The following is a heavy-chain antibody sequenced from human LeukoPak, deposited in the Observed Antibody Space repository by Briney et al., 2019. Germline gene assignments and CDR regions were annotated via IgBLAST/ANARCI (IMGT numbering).Heavy chain of an antibody. CDR2: INPNSGGT. Sequence: ASVKVSCKASGYTFTGYYMHWVRQAPGQGLEWMGWINPNSGGTNYAQKFQGRVTMTRDTSISTAYMELSRLRSDDTAMYYCARESGGGYYMDVWGKGTTVTVSS. D-gene: IGHD3-16*01. CDR1: GYTFTGYY. CDR3: ARESGGGYYMDV. V-gene: IGHV1-2*02. J-gene: IGHJ6*03.